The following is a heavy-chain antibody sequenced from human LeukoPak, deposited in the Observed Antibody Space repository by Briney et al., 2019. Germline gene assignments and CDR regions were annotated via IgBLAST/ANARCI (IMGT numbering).Heavy chain of an antibody. CDR1: GGSIRSGDYY. J-gene: IGHJ3*02. Sequence: SETLSLTCTVSGGSIRSGDYYWSWIRQPPGKGLEWIGYIYYSGSTYYNPSLKSRVTISVDTSKNQFSLKLSSVTAADTAVYYCARAVVNDAFDIWGQGTMVTVSS. D-gene: IGHD4-23*01. CDR2: IYYSGST. V-gene: IGHV4-30-4*01. CDR3: ARAVVNDAFDI.